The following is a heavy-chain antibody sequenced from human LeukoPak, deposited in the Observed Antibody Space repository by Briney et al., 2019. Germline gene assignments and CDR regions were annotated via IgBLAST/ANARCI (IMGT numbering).Heavy chain of an antibody. CDR3: AREDIAVAGTYFDP. D-gene: IGHD6-19*01. J-gene: IGHJ5*02. Sequence: GGSLRLSCAASGFTFSSYAMHWVRQAPGKGLEWVAVISYYGSNKYYADSVKGRFTISRDNSNNTLYMQMNSLRAEDTAVYYCAREDIAVAGTYFDPWGQGTLVTVSS. CDR1: GFTFSSYA. V-gene: IGHV3-30-3*01. CDR2: ISYYGSNK.